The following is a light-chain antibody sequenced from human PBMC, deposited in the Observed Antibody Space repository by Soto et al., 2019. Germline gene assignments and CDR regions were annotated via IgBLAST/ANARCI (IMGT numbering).Light chain of an antibody. Sequence: EIVITQSPATLSVSPGERATLSCRASQSVSSNLAWYQQKPGQAPRLLIYGASSRATGIPVRFSGSGSGTDFTLTISTLQAEDVAIYHCQQYFTTPITFGQGTRLEI. J-gene: IGKJ5*01. CDR2: GAS. CDR3: QQYFTTPIT. CDR1: QSVSSN. V-gene: IGKV3-15*01.